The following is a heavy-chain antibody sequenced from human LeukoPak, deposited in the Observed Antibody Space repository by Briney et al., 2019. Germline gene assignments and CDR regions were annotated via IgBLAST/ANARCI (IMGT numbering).Heavy chain of an antibody. CDR3: AKDPPYYYDSSGSFDY. V-gene: IGHV3-23*01. J-gene: IGHJ4*02. CDR1: GFTFSSYA. Sequence: GGSLRLSCAASGFTFSSYAMSWVRQAPGKGLEWVSAISGSGGSTYYADSVKGRFTISRDSSKNTLYLQMNSLRAEDTAVYYCAKDPPYYYDSSGSFDYWGQGTLVTVSS. CDR2: ISGSGGST. D-gene: IGHD3-22*01.